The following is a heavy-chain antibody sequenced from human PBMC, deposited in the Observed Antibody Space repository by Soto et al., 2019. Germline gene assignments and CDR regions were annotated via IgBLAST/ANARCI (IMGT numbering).Heavy chain of an antibody. CDR3: AHRGGAHEPFDY. Sequence: GGSLRLSCAASGFTFSSFSMKWVRQAPGKGLEWVSVIGSGGDGIHYADSVKSRLTVTKDTSKNQVVLTMTNMDPVDTGTYYCAHRGGAHEPFDYWGQGTVVTVSS. CDR1: GFTFSSFS. J-gene: IGHJ4*02. D-gene: IGHD3-16*01. CDR2: IGSGGDGI. V-gene: IGHV3-23*01.